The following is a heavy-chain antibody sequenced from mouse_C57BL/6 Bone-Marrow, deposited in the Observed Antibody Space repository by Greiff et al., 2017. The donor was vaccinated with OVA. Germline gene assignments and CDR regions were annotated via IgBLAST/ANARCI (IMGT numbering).Heavy chain of an antibody. Sequence: EVKLVESGGGLVQPGGSMKLSCVASGFTFSNYWMNWVRQSPEKGLEWVAQIRLKSDNYATHYAESVKGRFTISRDDSKSSVYLQMNNLRAEDTGIYYCTGLSTMVTTGVYFDYWGQGTTLTVSS. D-gene: IGHD2-2*01. CDR1: GFTFSNYW. CDR3: TGLSTMVTTGVYFDY. J-gene: IGHJ2*01. V-gene: IGHV6-3*01. CDR2: IRLKSDNYAT.